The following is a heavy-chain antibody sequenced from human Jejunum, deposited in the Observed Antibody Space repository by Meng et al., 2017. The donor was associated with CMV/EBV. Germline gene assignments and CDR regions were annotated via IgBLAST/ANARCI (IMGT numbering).Heavy chain of an antibody. J-gene: IGHJ4*02. CDR3: ARDNDGSSHYSQFDY. CDR1: GFPRNRYG. Sequence: SGFPRNRYGVHGVRQFPGKGLEWVAVLWYDGSRKYFADSVQGRFSISRDDSKNTVYLQMNSLRAEDTAVYYCARDNDGSSHYSQFDYWGQGTLVTVSS. D-gene: IGHD3-22*01. V-gene: IGHV3-33*01. CDR2: LWYDGSRK.